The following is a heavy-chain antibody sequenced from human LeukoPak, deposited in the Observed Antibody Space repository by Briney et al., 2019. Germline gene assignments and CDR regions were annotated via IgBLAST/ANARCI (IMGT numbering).Heavy chain of an antibody. J-gene: IGHJ4*02. CDR3: ARTPTYYGSATYLDY. Sequence: PSETLSLTCTVSGGSIRSSSYXWSWXRQPPXKGLEWXGYIYYSGNTNYNPSLKSRVTISVDTSKKQFSLNLRSVTAADTAVYYCARTPTYYGSATYLDYWGQGTLVAVSS. D-gene: IGHD3-10*01. CDR2: IYYSGNT. V-gene: IGHV4-61*01. CDR1: GGSIRSSSYX.